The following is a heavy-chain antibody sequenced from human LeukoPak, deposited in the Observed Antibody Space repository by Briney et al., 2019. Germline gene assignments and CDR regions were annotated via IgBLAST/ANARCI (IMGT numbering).Heavy chain of an antibody. CDR3: ARQMVVAATTDAFDI. CDR2: IYYSGST. J-gene: IGHJ3*02. D-gene: IGHD2-15*01. Sequence: SETLSLTCTVSGGSISSYYWSWIRQPPGKGLEWIGYIYYSGSTNYNPSLKSRVTISVDTSKNQFSLKLSSVTAADTAVYYCARQMVVAATTDAFDIWGQGTMVTVSS. CDR1: GGSISSYY. V-gene: IGHV4-59*01.